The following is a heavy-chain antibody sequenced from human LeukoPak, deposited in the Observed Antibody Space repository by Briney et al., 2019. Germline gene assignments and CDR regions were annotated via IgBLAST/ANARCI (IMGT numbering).Heavy chain of an antibody. CDR2: IYYTGST. Sequence: SETLSLTCTVSGGSISNYYWNWIRQSPGKGLEWIGYIYYTGSTNYIPSLKSRVTISIDMSKNQVSLKLSSVTAADTAVYYCARRPVDYSSSDHAFDVWGPGTMVTVSS. V-gene: IGHV4-59*01. D-gene: IGHD3-22*01. CDR1: GGSISNYY. J-gene: IGHJ3*01. CDR3: ARRPVDYSSSDHAFDV.